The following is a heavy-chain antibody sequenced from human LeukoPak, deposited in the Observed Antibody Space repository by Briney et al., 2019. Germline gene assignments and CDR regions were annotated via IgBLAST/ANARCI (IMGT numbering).Heavy chain of an antibody. D-gene: IGHD6-13*01. CDR1: GYTFTSYG. CDR3: AREFGAAADHNWFDP. Sequence: GALVKVSCKASGYTFTSYGISWVRQAPGQGLEWMGWISAYNGNTNYAQKLQGRVTMTTDTSTSTAYMELRSLRSDDTAVYHCAREFGAAADHNWFDPWGQGTLVTVSS. V-gene: IGHV1-18*01. J-gene: IGHJ5*02. CDR2: ISAYNGNT.